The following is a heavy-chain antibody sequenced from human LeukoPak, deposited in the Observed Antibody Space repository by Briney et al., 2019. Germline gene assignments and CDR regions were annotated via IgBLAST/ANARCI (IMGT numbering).Heavy chain of an antibody. D-gene: IGHD6-19*01. CDR1: GYTFTGYY. CDR2: INPNSGVT. Sequence: GASVKVSCKASGYTFTGYYMHWVRQAPGQGLEWMGRINPNSGVTGSAQKFQGRVTMTRDKSSSTVYMELSRLTSDDTAVYFCARVGSSGWYHWFDPWGQGTLVTVSS. J-gene: IGHJ5*02. V-gene: IGHV1-2*06. CDR3: ARVGSSGWYHWFDP.